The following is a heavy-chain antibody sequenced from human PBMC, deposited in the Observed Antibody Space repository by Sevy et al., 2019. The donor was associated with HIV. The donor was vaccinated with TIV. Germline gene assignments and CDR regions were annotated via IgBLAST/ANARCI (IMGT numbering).Heavy chain of an antibody. D-gene: IGHD1-1*01. Sequence: ASVKVSCKASGYTFTSYGINWVRQAPGQGLEWMGWISAYNGNTNYAQKLQGRVTMTTDTSTSTAYMELRSLRSDDTAVYYCARDGQPERLKYYYYGMDVWGQGTTVTVSS. CDR1: GYTFTSYG. CDR2: ISAYNGNT. CDR3: ARDGQPERLKYYYYGMDV. J-gene: IGHJ6*02. V-gene: IGHV1-18*01.